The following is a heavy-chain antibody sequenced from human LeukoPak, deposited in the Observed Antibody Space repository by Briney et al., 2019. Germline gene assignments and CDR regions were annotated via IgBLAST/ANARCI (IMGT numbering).Heavy chain of an antibody. CDR1: GFTFSSYA. V-gene: IGHV3-30*04. Sequence: GGSLRLSCAASGFTFSSYAMHWVRQAPGKGLEWVAVISYDGSNKYYADSVKGRFTISRDNSKNTLYLQMNSLRAEDTAVYYCARTYGSGTPVRFYYYYMDVWGKGTTVTISS. J-gene: IGHJ6*03. CDR2: ISYDGSNK. CDR3: ARTYGSGTPVRFYYYYMDV. D-gene: IGHD3-10*01.